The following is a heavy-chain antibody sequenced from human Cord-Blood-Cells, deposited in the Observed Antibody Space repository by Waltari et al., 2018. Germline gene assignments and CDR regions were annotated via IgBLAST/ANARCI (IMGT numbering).Heavy chain of an antibody. V-gene: IGHV1-8*03. CDR2: MNPNSGNT. D-gene: IGHD6-13*01. CDR3: ARGAGSSWYYYYGMDV. Sequence: QVQLVQSGAEVKKPGASVKVSCKASGYTFTSYDINWVRQATGQGLEWMGWMNPNSGNTGYAQKFQGRVTIPRNTSISTAYMELSSLRSEDTAVYYCARGAGSSWYYYYGMDVWGQGTTVTVSS. CDR1: GYTFTSYD. J-gene: IGHJ6*02.